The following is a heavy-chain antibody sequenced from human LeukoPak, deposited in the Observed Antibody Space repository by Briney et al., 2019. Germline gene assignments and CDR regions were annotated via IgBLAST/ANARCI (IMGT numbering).Heavy chain of an antibody. V-gene: IGHV3-30*04. CDR3: ARDPYSYGYVDY. CDR1: GFTFSSYA. CDR2: ISYDGSNK. D-gene: IGHD5-18*01. Sequence: PGGSLRLSCAASGFTFSSYAMHWVRQAPGKGLGWVAVISYDGSNKYYADSVKGRFTISRDNSKNTLYLQMNSLRAEDTAVYYCARDPYSYGYVDYWGQGTLVTVSS. J-gene: IGHJ4*02.